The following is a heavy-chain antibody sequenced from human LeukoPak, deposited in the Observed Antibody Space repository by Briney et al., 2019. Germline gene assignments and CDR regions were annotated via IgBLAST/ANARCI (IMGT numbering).Heavy chain of an antibody. CDR2: IYPGDSDT. D-gene: IGHD3-22*01. J-gene: IGHJ3*02. CDR3: ASVGPDYYDSSGYDAFDI. CDR1: GYSFTGYW. V-gene: IGHV5-51*01. Sequence: GESLKISRKGSGYSFTGYWIGWVRQMPGKGLEWMGIIYPGDSDTRYSPSFQGQVTISADKSISTAYLQWSSLKASDTAMYYCASVGPDYYDSSGYDAFDIWGQGTMVTVSS.